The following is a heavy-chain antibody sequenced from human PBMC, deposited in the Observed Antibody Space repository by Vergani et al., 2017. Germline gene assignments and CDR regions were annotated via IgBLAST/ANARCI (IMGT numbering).Heavy chain of an antibody. CDR2: SYYSGST. CDR1: GGSISSYY. V-gene: IGHV4-59*01. D-gene: IGHD6-13*01. Sequence: QVQLQESGPGLVKPSETLSLTCTVSGGSISSYYWSWIRQPPGKGLEWIGYSYYSGSTNYNPSLKSRVTIPVDTSKNQFSLKLSSVTAADTAVYCCARNRYSSSWRQDWFDPWGQGTLVTVSS. CDR3: ARNRYSSSWRQDWFDP. J-gene: IGHJ5*02.